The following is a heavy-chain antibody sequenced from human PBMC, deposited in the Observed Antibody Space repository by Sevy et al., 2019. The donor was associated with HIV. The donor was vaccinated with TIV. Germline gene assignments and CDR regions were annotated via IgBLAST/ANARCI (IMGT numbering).Heavy chain of an antibody. J-gene: IGHJ4*02. Sequence: GGSLRLSCAASGFTFSDYYMSWIRQAPGKGLEWVSYISSSGSTIYYADSVRGRFTISRDNAKNSMYLQMNSLRAEYTAVYYCARDGTNIGVLSDYWGQGTLVTVSS. CDR2: ISSSGSTI. CDR1: GFTFSDYY. CDR3: ARDGTNIGVLSDY. V-gene: IGHV3-11*01. D-gene: IGHD2-8*01.